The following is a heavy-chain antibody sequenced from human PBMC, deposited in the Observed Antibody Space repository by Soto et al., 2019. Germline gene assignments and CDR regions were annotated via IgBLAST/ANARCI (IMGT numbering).Heavy chain of an antibody. V-gene: IGHV4-61*01. D-gene: IGHD3-16*02. CDR3: ARTYVWGSYRYFDY. CDR1: GGSVSSGRHY. J-gene: IGHJ4*02. Sequence: NPSETLSLTCTVSGGSVSSGRHYWSWIRQPPGKGLEWIGYIFYSGSTNYNPSLKSRLTISLDTSKNQFSLKLSSVTAADTAIYYCARTYVWGSYRYFDYWGQGTLVTVSS. CDR2: IFYSGST.